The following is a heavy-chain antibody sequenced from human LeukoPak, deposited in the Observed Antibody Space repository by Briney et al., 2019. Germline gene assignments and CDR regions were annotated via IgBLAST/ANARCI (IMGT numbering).Heavy chain of an antibody. Sequence: PSETLSLTCTVSGGSISSSSYYWGWIRQPPGKGLEWIGSIYYSGSTYYNPSLKSRVTISVDTSKNQFSLKLSSVTAADTAVYYCARVGSYYVPFDYWGQGTLVTVSS. V-gene: IGHV4-39*07. J-gene: IGHJ4*02. CDR1: GGSISSSSYY. D-gene: IGHD1-26*01. CDR2: IYYSGST. CDR3: ARVGSYYVPFDY.